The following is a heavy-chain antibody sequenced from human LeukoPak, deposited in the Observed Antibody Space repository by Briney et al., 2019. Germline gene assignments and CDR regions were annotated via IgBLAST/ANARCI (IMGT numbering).Heavy chain of an antibody. CDR2: ISSSSSYI. V-gene: IGHV3-21*01. Sequence: GSLRLSCAASEFTFSSYSMNWVGQAPGRGLEGFSSISSSSSYIYYADSVKGRFTISRDNAKTSLYQQMNSLRAEDTAVYYCARGQPHDYGDYGANFDYWGQGTLVTVPS. J-gene: IGHJ4*02. CDR3: ARGQPHDYGDYGANFDY. CDR1: EFTFSSYS. D-gene: IGHD4-17*01.